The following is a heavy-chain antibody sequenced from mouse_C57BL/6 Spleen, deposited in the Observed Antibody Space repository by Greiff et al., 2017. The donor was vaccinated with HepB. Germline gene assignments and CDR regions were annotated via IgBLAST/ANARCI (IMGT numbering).Heavy chain of an antibody. Sequence: VQLQQSGPELVKPGASVKISCKASGYAFSSSWLNWVKPRPGKGLEWIGRIYPGDGDTNYNGKFKGKATLTADKSSSTAYMQLSSLTSEDSAVYFCAREALCAYWGQGTLVTVSA. CDR1: GYAFSSSW. CDR2: IYPGDGDT. J-gene: IGHJ3*01. V-gene: IGHV1-82*01. CDR3: AREALCAY.